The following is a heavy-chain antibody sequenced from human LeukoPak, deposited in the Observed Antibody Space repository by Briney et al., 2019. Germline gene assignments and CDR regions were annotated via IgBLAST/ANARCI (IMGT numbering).Heavy chain of an antibody. CDR2: ISPTGSTM. CDR1: EFTFSAYA. CDR3: ANLGSSELRVPASQGN. J-gene: IGHJ4*02. Sequence: GGSLRLSCATSEFTFSAYAMNWVRQAPGKGLEWVGYISPTGSTMFYAGSVKGRFTISRDNSKNTVFLQMSSLRVEDTAVYYCANLGSSELRVPASQGNWGQGTLVTVSS. D-gene: IGHD2-2*01. V-gene: IGHV3-48*01.